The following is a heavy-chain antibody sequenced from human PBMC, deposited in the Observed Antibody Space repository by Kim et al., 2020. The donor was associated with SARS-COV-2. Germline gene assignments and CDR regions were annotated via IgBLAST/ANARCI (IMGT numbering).Heavy chain of an antibody. CDR2: INHSGST. V-gene: IGHV4-34*01. CDR3: ARISAGIAAAGTDYYYGMDV. D-gene: IGHD6-13*01. J-gene: IGHJ6*02. Sequence: SETLSLTCAVYGGSFSGYYWSWIRQPPGKGLEWIGEINHSGSTNYNPSLKSRVTISVDTSKNQFSLKLSSVTAADTAVYYCARISAGIAAAGTDYYYGMDVWGQGTTVTVSS. CDR1: GGSFSGYY.